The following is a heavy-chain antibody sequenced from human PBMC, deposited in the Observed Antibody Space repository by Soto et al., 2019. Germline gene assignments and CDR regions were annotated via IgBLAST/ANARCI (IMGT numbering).Heavy chain of an antibody. CDR2: IYYSGST. D-gene: IGHD2-15*01. J-gene: IGHJ4*02. Sequence: SETLSLTCSVSGGSVSSSDNYWSWIRQPPGKGLEWIGYIYYSGSTKYNPSLKSRVTVSRDTSKNQLSLKVDSVTAADTAVYYCARVGRPRGGSLLPIYFFDFWGKGTLVTVSS. CDR3: ARVGRPRGGSLLPIYFFDF. CDR1: GGSVSSSDNY. V-gene: IGHV4-61*08.